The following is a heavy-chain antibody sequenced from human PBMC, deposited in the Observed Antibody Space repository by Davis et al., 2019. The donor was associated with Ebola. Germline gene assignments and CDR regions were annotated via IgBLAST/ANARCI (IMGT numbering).Heavy chain of an antibody. D-gene: IGHD1-26*01. CDR2: IYYSGST. CDR1: GGSISSYY. Sequence: SETLSLTCTVSGGSISSYYWSWIRQPPGKGLEWIGYIYYSGSTNYNPSLKSRVTISVDTSKNQFSLKLSSVTAADTAVYYCARELSGSYLYYYYGMDVWGQGTTVTVSS. V-gene: IGHV4-59*01. J-gene: IGHJ6*02. CDR3: ARELSGSYLYYYYGMDV.